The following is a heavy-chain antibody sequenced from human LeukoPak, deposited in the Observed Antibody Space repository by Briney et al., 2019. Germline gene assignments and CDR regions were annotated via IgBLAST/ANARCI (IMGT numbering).Heavy chain of an antibody. V-gene: IGHV4-59*01. D-gene: IGHD3-10*01. CDR1: GGSISSYY. CDR2: IYYSGST. J-gene: IGHJ4*02. CDR3: ARTYGSGSYYNGVYFDY. Sequence: SETLSLTCTVSGGSISSYYWSWIRQPPGKGLEWIGYIYYSGSTNYNPSLKSRVTISVDTSKNQFSLKLSSVTAADTAVYYCARTYGSGSYYNGVYFDYWGQGTLVTVSS.